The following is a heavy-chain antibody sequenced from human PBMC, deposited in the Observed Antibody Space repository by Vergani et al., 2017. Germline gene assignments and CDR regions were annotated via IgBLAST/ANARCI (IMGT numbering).Heavy chain of an antibody. V-gene: IGHV4-39*01. Sequence: QMQLQESGPGLVKPSETLSLSCTVSGDSISTSSYAWGWIRQPPGKTLEWIGTVFYGGRTSYNPSLKSRFTLSLDTSKKQISLHLTSVTAAATAVYYCARHISVVRPSSMTSFDYWGQGTLVTVSS. CDR2: VFYGGRT. J-gene: IGHJ4*02. D-gene: IGHD2-21*01. CDR1: GDSISTSSYA. CDR3: ARHISVVRPSSMTSFDY.